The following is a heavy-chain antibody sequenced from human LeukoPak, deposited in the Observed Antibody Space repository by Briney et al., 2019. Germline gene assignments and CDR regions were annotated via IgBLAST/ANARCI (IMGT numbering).Heavy chain of an antibody. CDR2: INTDGSST. CDR3: ARDANYYDFWSGSKYFQH. D-gene: IGHD3-3*01. V-gene: IGHV3-74*01. Sequence: AGGSLRLSCAASGFTFSSYWMHWVRQGPGKGLVWVSRINTDGSSTSYADSVKGRFTISRDNAKNTLYLQMSSLRAEDTAIYYCARDANYYDFWSGSKYFQHWGQGTLVTVSS. J-gene: IGHJ1*01. CDR1: GFTFSSYW.